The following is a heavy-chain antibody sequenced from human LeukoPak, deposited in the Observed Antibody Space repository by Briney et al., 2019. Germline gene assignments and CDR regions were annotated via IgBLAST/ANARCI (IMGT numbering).Heavy chain of an antibody. CDR3: ARHGDGGPAEYFRH. V-gene: IGHV4-39*01. CDR1: GGSISSGIYY. D-gene: IGHD4-23*01. J-gene: IGHJ1*01. Sequence: SPSETLSLTCTVSGGSISSGIYYWARIRQPPGKVLEWIGSIYYRGNTYYNPSLKSRVTLSVDTSKNQFSLNLSSVTAADTAVYYCARHGDGGPAEYFRHWGQGTLVTVSS. CDR2: IYYRGNT.